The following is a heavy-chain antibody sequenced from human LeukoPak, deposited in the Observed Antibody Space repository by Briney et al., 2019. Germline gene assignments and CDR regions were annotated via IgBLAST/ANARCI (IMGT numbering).Heavy chain of an antibody. CDR1: GFTFSTHW. V-gene: IGHV3-74*01. D-gene: IGHD2-2*01. J-gene: IGHJ4*02. CDR2: INTDGSST. Sequence: PGGSLRLSCAASGFTFSTHWMHWVRQAPGKGLVWVSRINTDGSSTTYADSVKGRFTISRDNAKNTVYLQMNSLRAEDTAVYYCARDRGHAYFFAYWGQGALVTVSS. CDR3: ARDRGHAYFFAY.